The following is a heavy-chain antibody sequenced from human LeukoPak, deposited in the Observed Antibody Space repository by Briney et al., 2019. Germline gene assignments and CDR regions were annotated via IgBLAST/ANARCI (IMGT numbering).Heavy chain of an antibody. V-gene: IGHV3-49*04. D-gene: IGHD2-2*01. CDR2: IRSQAYSGTT. J-gene: IGHJ4*02. CDR1: GFTFGYHA. Sequence: GGSLRLSCTASGFTFGYHAINWVRQAPGRGLEWVGFIRSQAYSGTTEYATSVKDRFTISRDDSKSIAYLQMNSLKTEDTAVYYCTRDIVSTSQPYYFDYWGQGTLVTVSS. CDR3: TRDIVSTSQPYYFDY.